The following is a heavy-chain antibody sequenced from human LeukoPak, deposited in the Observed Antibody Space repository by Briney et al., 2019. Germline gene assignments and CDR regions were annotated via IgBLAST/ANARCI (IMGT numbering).Heavy chain of an antibody. D-gene: IGHD2-15*01. V-gene: IGHV4-59*08. J-gene: IGHJ4*02. CDR3: ATSGYCSGGSCTRDFDY. CDR2: IYYSGST. Sequence: SETLSLTCTVSGGSISSYYWSWIRQPPGKGLEWIGYIYYSGSTNYNPSLKSRVTISVDTSKNQFSLKLSSVTAADTAVYYCATSGYCSGGSCTRDFDYWGQGTLVTVSS. CDR1: GGSISSYY.